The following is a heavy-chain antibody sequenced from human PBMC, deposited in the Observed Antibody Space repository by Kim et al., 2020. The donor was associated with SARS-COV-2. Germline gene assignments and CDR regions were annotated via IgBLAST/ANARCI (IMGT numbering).Heavy chain of an antibody. D-gene: IGHD2-2*01. Sequence: GGSLRLSCAASGFTFSSYGMHWVRQAPGKGLEWVAVIWYDGSNKYYADSVKGRFTISRDNSKNTLYLQMNSLRAEDTAVYYCAKDRCSSTSCSLIDYWGQGTLVTVSS. CDR2: IWYDGSNK. CDR1: GFTFSSYG. J-gene: IGHJ4*02. CDR3: AKDRCSSTSCSLIDY. V-gene: IGHV3-33*06.